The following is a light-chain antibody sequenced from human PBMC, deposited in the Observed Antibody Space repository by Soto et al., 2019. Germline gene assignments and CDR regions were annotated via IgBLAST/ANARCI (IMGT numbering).Light chain of an antibody. CDR2: DAS. V-gene: IGKV3-11*01. CDR3: QQYFSTVLT. J-gene: IGKJ4*01. Sequence: EVVLTQSPATLSLSPGDRATLSCRASQSVSHALAWYQQKPGQAPRLLIHDASSRATGIPARFSGSGSETDFTLTISSLEPEDFAVYYCQQYFSTVLTFGGGTKVEI. CDR1: QSVSHA.